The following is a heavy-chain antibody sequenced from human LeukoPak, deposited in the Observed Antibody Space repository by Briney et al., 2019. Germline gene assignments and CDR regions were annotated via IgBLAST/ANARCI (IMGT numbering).Heavy chain of an antibody. Sequence: PSETLSLTCSVSGGSINNYYWSWIRQPPGKGLEWIGHIFYSGSTNYNPSLKSRVTISLVMSKNQISLKLSSVTAADTAVYYCARVPGNFDYWGQGTLVTVSS. V-gene: IGHV4-59*12. D-gene: IGHD6-13*01. CDR3: ARVPGNFDY. J-gene: IGHJ4*02. CDR2: IFYSGST. CDR1: GGSINNYY.